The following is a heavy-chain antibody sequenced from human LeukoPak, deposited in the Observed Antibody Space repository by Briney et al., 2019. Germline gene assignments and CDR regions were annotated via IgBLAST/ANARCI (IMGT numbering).Heavy chain of an antibody. CDR2: ISYDGSNK. CDR3: ARDRRRYYYDSSGAYDDAFDI. D-gene: IGHD3-22*01. J-gene: IGHJ3*02. Sequence: GGSLRLSCAAPGFTFSSYGMHWVRQAPGKGLEWVAVISYDGSNKYYADSVKGRFTISRDNSKNTLYLQMNSLRAEDTAVYYCARDRRRYYYDSSGAYDDAFDIWGQGTMVTVSS. V-gene: IGHV3-30*03. CDR1: GFTFSSYG.